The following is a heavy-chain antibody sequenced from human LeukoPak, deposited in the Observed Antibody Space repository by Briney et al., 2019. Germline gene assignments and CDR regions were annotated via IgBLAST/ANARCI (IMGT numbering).Heavy chain of an antibody. D-gene: IGHD1-26*01. J-gene: IGHJ4*02. CDR3: AKSLTRLTWELLCYFDY. CDR2: ISGSGGST. CDR1: GFTFSSYA. V-gene: IGHV3-23*01. Sequence: GGSLRLSCAASGFTFSSYAMSWVRQAPGKGLEWVSAISGSGGSTYCADSVKGRFTISRDNSKNTLYLQMNSLRAEDRAVHYCAKSLTRLTWELLCYFDYWGQGTLVTVSS.